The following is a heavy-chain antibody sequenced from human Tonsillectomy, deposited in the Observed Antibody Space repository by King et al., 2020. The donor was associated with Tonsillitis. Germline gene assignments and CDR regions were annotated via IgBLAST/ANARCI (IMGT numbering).Heavy chain of an antibody. D-gene: IGHD3-3*01. Sequence: VQLVQSGGGLVQPGGSLRLSCAASGFTFSSFAMTWVRQAPGKGLEWFSSISDSAGGTYYADSVNGRLTISRDISKNTLYLQVNGLRAEDTAVYYCAKLLRSGYHLYYMDVWGKGTTVTVSS. CDR2: ISDSAGGT. CDR1: GFTFSSFA. J-gene: IGHJ6*03. V-gene: IGHV3-23*04. CDR3: AKLLRSGYHLYYMDV.